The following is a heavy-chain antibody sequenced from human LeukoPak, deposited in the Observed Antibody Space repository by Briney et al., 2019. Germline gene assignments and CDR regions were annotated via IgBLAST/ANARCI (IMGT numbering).Heavy chain of an antibody. Sequence: QPGRSLRLSCAAPGFTFSTYSMHWVRQAPGKGLEWVAVISSDGSITSYGDSVKGRFTISRDNAKNTLYLQMSSLRAEDTAVYYCARDHHGIHSAFDVWGQGTMVTVSS. J-gene: IGHJ3*01. D-gene: IGHD1-14*01. CDR2: ISSDGSIT. V-gene: IGHV3-30-3*01. CDR3: ARDHHGIHSAFDV. CDR1: GFTFSTYS.